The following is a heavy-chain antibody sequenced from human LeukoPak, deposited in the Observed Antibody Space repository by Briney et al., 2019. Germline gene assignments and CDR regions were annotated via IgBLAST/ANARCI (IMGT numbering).Heavy chain of an antibody. CDR3: ARASTLGYCSGGSCYYDY. V-gene: IGHV1-2*02. Sequence: GASVKVSCKASGYTFTGYYMHWVRQAPGQGLEWMGWINPNSGGTNYAQKFQGRVTMTRDTSISTAYMELSRLRSDDTAVYYCARASTLGYCSGGSCYYDYWGQGTLVTVSS. CDR2: INPNSGGT. CDR1: GYTFTGYY. J-gene: IGHJ4*02. D-gene: IGHD2-15*01.